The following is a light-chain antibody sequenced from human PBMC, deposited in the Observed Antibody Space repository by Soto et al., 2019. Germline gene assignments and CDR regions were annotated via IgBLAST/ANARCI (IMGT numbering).Light chain of an antibody. CDR3: QFYDSSLSGVV. J-gene: IGLJ2*01. Sequence: QSVLTQPPSVSGAPGQRVTISCTGSSSNIGAGYDVHWYQQLPGTAPKLLIYANNNRPSGVPDRFSGSKSGTSASLAITGLQAEDEAYYYCQFYDSSLSGVVFGGGTKLTVL. CDR1: SSNIGAGYD. CDR2: ANN. V-gene: IGLV1-40*01.